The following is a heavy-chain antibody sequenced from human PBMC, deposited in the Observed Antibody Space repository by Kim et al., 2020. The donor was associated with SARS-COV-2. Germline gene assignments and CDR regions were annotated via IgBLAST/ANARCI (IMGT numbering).Heavy chain of an antibody. CDR3: AKDVRPFAGVIVGALNFDY. V-gene: IGHV3-23*01. D-gene: IGHD3-16*02. Sequence: GRFTISRDNSKNTLYLRMNSLRAEDTAVYYCAKDVRPFAGVIVGALNFDYWGQGTLVTVSS. J-gene: IGHJ4*02.